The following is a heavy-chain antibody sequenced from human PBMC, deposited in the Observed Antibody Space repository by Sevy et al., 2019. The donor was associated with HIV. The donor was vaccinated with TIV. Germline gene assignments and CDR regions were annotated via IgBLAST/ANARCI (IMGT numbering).Heavy chain of an antibody. CDR1: GGYISNYF. J-gene: IGHJ3*02. CDR2: VYYSGST. Sequence: SETLSLTCTVSGGYISNYFWNWIRQPPGKGLESVGYVYYSGSTNHNPSLKSRVTISLDASKNQFSLKLSSVTAADTAVYYCARLRYYDSSGDSTIRAFDIWGQGTMVTVSS. D-gene: IGHD3-22*01. CDR3: ARLRYYDSSGDSTIRAFDI. V-gene: IGHV4-59*12.